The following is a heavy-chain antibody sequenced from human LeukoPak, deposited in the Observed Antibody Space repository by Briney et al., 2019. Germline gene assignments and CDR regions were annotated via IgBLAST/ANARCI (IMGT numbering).Heavy chain of an antibody. D-gene: IGHD6-6*01. CDR1: GGSFSGYY. CDR2: INHSGST. V-gene: IGHV4-34*01. Sequence: NPPETLSLTCAVYGGSFSGYYWSWSRQPPGKGLEWIGEINHSGSTNYNPSLKSRVTISVDTSKNQFSLKLSSVTAADTAVYYCARAPAGYSSSSGGYYYYMDVWGKGTTVTVSS. J-gene: IGHJ6*03. CDR3: ARAPAGYSSSSGGYYYYMDV.